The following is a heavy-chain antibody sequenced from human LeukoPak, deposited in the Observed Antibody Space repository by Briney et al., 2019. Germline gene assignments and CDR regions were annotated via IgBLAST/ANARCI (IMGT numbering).Heavy chain of an antibody. CDR2: IYYSGST. Sequence: PSETLSLTCTVSGGSISSYYWSWIRQPPGKGLEWIGYIYYSGSTNYNPSLKSRVTISVDTSKNQFSLKLSSVTAADTAVYYCARGGYNYYFDYWGQGTLVTVSS. D-gene: IGHD5-24*01. CDR1: GGSISSYY. CDR3: ARGGYNYYFDY. J-gene: IGHJ4*02. V-gene: IGHV4-59*01.